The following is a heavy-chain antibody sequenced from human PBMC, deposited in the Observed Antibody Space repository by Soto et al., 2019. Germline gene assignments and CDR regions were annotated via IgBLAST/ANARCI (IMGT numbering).Heavy chain of an antibody. CDR1: GFAFRNYA. V-gene: IGHV3-23*01. CDR3: AKESLTTFNNWFDS. Sequence: GGSLRLSCAASGFAFRNYAMNWVRQAPGQGLEWVSGISGSGGGTYYADYVKGRFTISRDNSKTSLYLQMSSLRADDTAVYYCAKESLTTFNNWFDSWGQGTLVTVSS. CDR2: ISGSGGGT. J-gene: IGHJ5*01.